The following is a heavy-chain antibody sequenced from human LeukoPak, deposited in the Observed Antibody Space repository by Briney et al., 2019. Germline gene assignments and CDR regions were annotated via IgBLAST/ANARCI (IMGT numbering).Heavy chain of an antibody. CDR1: GFTFSSYA. CDR3: AKDQTIFGGIDY. CDR2: ISGSGGST. V-gene: IGHV3-23*01. D-gene: IGHD3-3*01. J-gene: IGHJ4*02. Sequence: GGSLRLSCAASGFTFSSYAMSWVRQAPGKGLEWVSAISGSGGSTYYADSVKGRFTISRDNSKNTLYLQMNSLRAEDTAVYHCAKDQTIFGGIDYWGQGTLVTVSS.